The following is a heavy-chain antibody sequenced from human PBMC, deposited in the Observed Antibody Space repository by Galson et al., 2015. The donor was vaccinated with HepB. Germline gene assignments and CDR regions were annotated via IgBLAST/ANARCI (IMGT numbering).Heavy chain of an antibody. J-gene: IGHJ4*02. Sequence: SVKVSCKASGYTFTGYYMHWVRQAPGQGLEWMGWINPNSGGTNYAQKFQGRVTMTRDTSISTAYMELSRLRSDDTAVYYCARAFGHSYGTYYFDYWGQGTLVTVSS. D-gene: IGHD5-18*01. CDR1: GYTFTGYY. CDR2: INPNSGGT. CDR3: ARAFGHSYGTYYFDY. V-gene: IGHV1-2*02.